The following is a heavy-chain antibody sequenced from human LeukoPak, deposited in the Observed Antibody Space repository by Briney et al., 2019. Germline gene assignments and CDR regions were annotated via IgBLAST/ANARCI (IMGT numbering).Heavy chain of an antibody. CDR1: GYTFTGYY. J-gene: IGHJ4*02. Sequence: VASVKVSCTASGYTFTGYYMHWVRQAPGQGLEWMGWINPNSGGTNYAQKFQGWVTMTRDTSISTAYMELSRLRSDDTAVYYCARGLGVTTYFDYWVQGTLVTVSS. D-gene: IGHD4-17*01. V-gene: IGHV1-2*04. CDR2: INPNSGGT. CDR3: ARGLGVTTYFDY.